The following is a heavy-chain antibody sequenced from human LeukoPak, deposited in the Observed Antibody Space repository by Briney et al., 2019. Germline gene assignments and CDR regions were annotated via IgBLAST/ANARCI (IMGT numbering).Heavy chain of an antibody. Sequence: GGSLRLSCAVSEFSFSAAWMSWVRQAPGKGLEWVGRIKSKADGGTTDYAAPVKGRFTISRDDSKNTLYLQMNSLRAEDSAEYYCAKSLLTTATGTGRAFDIWGQGTMVTVSA. J-gene: IGHJ3*02. D-gene: IGHD1-1*01. CDR3: AKSLLTTATGTGRAFDI. CDR1: EFSFSAAW. CDR2: IKSKADGGTT. V-gene: IGHV3-15*01.